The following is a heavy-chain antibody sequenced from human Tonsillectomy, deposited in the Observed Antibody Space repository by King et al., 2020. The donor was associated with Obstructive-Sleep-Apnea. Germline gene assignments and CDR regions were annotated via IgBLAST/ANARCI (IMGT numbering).Heavy chain of an antibody. CDR2: IFYSGST. CDR1: CGSISSGGYY. CDR3: ARACDSPRRYFDY. V-gene: IGHV4-31*03. J-gene: IGHJ4*02. D-gene: IGHD3-22*01. Sequence: QLQESGPGLVKPSQTLSLTCTVSCGSISSGGYYCSWIRQHPGKGLEWIGYIFYSGSTYFNPSLNRRVIISVDTSKNQFSLKLSSVTAADTAVYYCARACDSPRRYFDYWGQGTLVTVSS.